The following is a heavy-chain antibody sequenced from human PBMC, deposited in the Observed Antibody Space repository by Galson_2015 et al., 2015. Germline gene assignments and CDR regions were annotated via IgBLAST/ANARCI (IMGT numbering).Heavy chain of an antibody. J-gene: IGHJ6*02. CDR2: TYYRSKWYN. CDR1: GDSVSSNSAA. D-gene: IGHD6-19*01. Sequence: CAISGDSVSSNSAALNWIRQSPSRGLEWLGRTYYRSKWYNDYAVSVKSRITINPDTSKNQFSLQLNSVTPEDTAVYYCAREGGQWLDNTYYYYGMDVWGQGTTVTVSS. V-gene: IGHV6-1*01. CDR3: AREGGQWLDNTYYYYGMDV.